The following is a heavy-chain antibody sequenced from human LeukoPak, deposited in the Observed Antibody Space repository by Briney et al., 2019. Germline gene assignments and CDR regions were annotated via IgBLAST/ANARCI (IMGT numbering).Heavy chain of an antibody. Sequence: GGSLRLSCAASGFTFSSYNMNWVRQAPGKGLEWVSSISSSSTYLFYADSVKGRFTISRDNAKNTLYLQMNSLRAEDTAVYYCARGYYDSNDSNRSNWFEPWGQGTLVTVSS. CDR2: ISSSSTYL. D-gene: IGHD3-22*01. J-gene: IGHJ5*02. CDR1: GFTFSSYN. CDR3: ARGYYDSNDSNRSNWFEP. V-gene: IGHV3-21*01.